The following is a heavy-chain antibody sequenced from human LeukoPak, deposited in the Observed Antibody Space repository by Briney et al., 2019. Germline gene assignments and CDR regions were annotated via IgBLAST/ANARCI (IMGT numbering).Heavy chain of an antibody. CDR2: ISYDGSIK. V-gene: IGHV3-30*18. D-gene: IGHD4-17*01. CDR3: AKSRPAVTTSHFDY. Sequence: GGSLRLSCAASGFTFSSYAMHWVRQAPGKGLEWVAVISYDGSIKYYADSVKGRFTISRDNSKNTLYLQMNSLRAEDTAVYYCAKSRPAVTTSHFDYWGQGTLVTVSS. CDR1: GFTFSSYA. J-gene: IGHJ4*02.